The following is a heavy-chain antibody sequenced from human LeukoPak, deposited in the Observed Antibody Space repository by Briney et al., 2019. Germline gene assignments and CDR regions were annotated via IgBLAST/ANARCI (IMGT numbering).Heavy chain of an antibody. Sequence: GGSLRLSCAVSGFTIGDNYINWVRQTPGKGPEWVSLVHFSGTTFYADSVKGRFTMSRDISKNTAYLQMNTLRAEDTAVYYCVGGHDDKKLGFWGQGTLVTVSS. CDR2: VHFSGTT. D-gene: IGHD3-16*01. J-gene: IGHJ4*02. CDR3: VGGHDDKKLGF. V-gene: IGHV3-66*01. CDR1: GFTIGDNY.